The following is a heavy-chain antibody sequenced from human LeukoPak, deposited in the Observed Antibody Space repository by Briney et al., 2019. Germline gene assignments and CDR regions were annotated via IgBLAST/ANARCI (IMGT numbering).Heavy chain of an antibody. Sequence: GGSLRLSCAASGFIFSSYWMHWVRHAPGKGLAWVSRINTDGSSTSYADSVKGRFTISRDNAKNTLYLHMNSLRAEDTAVYYCARDYGGSSPFDYWGQGILVTVSS. D-gene: IGHD4-23*01. J-gene: IGHJ4*02. CDR3: ARDYGGSSPFDY. CDR1: GFIFSSYW. CDR2: INTDGSST. V-gene: IGHV3-74*01.